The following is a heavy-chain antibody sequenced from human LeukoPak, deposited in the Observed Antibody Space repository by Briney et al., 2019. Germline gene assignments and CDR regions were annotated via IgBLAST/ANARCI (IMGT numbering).Heavy chain of an antibody. J-gene: IGHJ3*02. Sequence: GGSLRLSCAASGFIFSDYYMSWVRQAPGKGPEWVSYITDSGNEIYYADSVKGRFTISRDNAKNSLFLQMNSLRAEDTAVYYCARLSHYAFDMWGQGAVVTVSS. CDR2: ITDSGNEI. CDR1: GFIFSDYY. V-gene: IGHV3-11*01. CDR3: ARLSHYAFDM.